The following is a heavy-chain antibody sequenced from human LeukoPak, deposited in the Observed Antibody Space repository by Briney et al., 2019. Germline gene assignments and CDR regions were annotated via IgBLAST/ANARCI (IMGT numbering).Heavy chain of an antibody. D-gene: IGHD3-22*01. CDR1: GFTFSDYY. CDR3: ARDSRSSGYLGY. Sequence: RAGGSLRLSCAASGFTFSDYYMSWIRQAPGKGLEWVSYINSSGSTIYYADSVKGRFTISRDNAKNSLYLQMNSLRAEDTAVYYCARDSRSSGYLGYWGQGTLVTVSS. CDR2: INSSGSTI. V-gene: IGHV3-11*01. J-gene: IGHJ4*02.